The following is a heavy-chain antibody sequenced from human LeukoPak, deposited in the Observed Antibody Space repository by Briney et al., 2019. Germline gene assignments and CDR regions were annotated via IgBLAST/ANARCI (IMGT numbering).Heavy chain of an antibody. D-gene: IGHD3-10*01. J-gene: IGHJ5*02. CDR2: IYYSGST. CDR1: GGSISSYY. CDR3: ARFNLGSGSYLWFDP. Sequence: SETLSLTCTVSGGSISSYYWSWIRQPPGKGLEWIGYIYYSGSTNYNPSLKSRVTISVDTSKNQFSLKLSSVTAADTAVYYCARFNLGSGSYLWFDPWGQGTLVTVSS. V-gene: IGHV4-59*01.